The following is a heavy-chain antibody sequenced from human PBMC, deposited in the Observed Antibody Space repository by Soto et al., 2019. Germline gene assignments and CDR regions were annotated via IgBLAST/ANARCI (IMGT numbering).Heavy chain of an antibody. CDR1: GYTFTGYY. V-gene: IGHV1-2*04. CDR3: ARLDGFGAMSYGMDV. J-gene: IGHJ6*02. D-gene: IGHD3-10*01. CDR2: INPSSGGT. Sequence: ASVKVSCKASGYTFTGYYLHWVRQAPGQGLEWMGWINPSSGGTNSAQKFQGWVTMTRDTSITTAYMELSRLKSDDTAVYYCARLDGFGAMSYGMDVWGQGTTVPVSS.